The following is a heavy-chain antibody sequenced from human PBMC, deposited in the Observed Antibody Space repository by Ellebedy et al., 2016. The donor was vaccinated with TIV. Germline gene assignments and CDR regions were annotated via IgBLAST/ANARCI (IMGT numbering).Heavy chain of an antibody. V-gene: IGHV3-7*03. J-gene: IGHJ4*02. Sequence: PGGSLRLSCAVSGFTFSTSWMSWVRQAPGKGLEWVSNIKQDGSEKDYVDSVKGRFTISRDNAKTSLYLQMNSLRAEDTAVYYWAREGVGGFDYWGQGTLVTVSS. CDR1: GFTFSTSW. D-gene: IGHD3-10*01. CDR3: AREGVGGFDY. CDR2: IKQDGSEK.